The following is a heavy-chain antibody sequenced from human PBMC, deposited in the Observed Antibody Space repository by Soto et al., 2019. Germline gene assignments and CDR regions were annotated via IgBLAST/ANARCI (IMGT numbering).Heavy chain of an antibody. CDR2: INHSGST. Sequence: SETLSLTCAVYGGSFSGYYWSWIRQPPGKGLEWIGEINHSGSTNYNPSLKRRVTISVDTSKNHFSLKLSSVTAADTAVYYCARFIDDYDFWSGPTIAFDIWGQGTMVTVSS. CDR3: ARFIDDYDFWSGPTIAFDI. J-gene: IGHJ3*02. D-gene: IGHD3-3*01. V-gene: IGHV4-34*01. CDR1: GGSFSGYY.